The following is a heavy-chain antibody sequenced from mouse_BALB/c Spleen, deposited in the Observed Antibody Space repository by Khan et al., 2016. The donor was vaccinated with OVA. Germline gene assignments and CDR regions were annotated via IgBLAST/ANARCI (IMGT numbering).Heavy chain of an antibody. CDR2: ICAGGSY. CDR3: ASLEDI. J-gene: IGHJ2*01. Sequence: VQLKESGPGLVAPSQSLSITCTVSGFSLTSYGVHWVRQPPGKGLEWLGVICAGGSYNYNPALMSRLSITKENSNSQVFLKRNRLQTDDTAKYSCASLEDIWGKGTTLTFFS. D-gene: IGHD1-3*01. V-gene: IGHV2-9*02. CDR1: GFSLTSYG.